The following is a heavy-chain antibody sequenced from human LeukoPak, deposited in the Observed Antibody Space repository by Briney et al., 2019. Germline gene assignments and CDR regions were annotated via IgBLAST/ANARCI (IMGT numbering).Heavy chain of an antibody. CDR3: ARDRFEGFGELLADY. CDR1: GYTFTGYY. D-gene: IGHD3-10*01. J-gene: IGHJ4*02. V-gene: IGHV1-2*06. CDR2: INPNSGGT. Sequence: GASVKVSCKASGYTFTGYYMHWVRQAPGQGLEWMGRINPNSGGTNYAQKFQGRVTMTRDTSISTAYMELSRLRSDDTAVYYCARDRFEGFGELLADYWGQGTLVTVSS.